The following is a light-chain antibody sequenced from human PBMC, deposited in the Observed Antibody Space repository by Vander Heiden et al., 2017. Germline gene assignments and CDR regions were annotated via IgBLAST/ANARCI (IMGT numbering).Light chain of an antibody. Sequence: DIQMTQSPSSLSASVGDRVTINCQASQDISNYLNWYQQKPGKAPKLLIYDASNLETGVPSRFSGSGSGTDFTFTISSLQPEDFATYYCQQDDNLPYTFGQGTKMEIK. J-gene: IGKJ2*01. CDR3: QQDDNLPYT. CDR2: DAS. V-gene: IGKV1-33*01. CDR1: QDISNY.